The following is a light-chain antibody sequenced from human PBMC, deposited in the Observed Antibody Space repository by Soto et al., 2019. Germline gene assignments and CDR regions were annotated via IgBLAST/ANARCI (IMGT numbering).Light chain of an antibody. J-gene: IGKJ1*01. CDR3: QRYGG. V-gene: IGKV3-20*01. Sequence: EIVLTHSPGTLSLSPGEIATLSCRASQSVSSSHLAWYQQKPGQAPRLLIYSASSRATGIPDRFSGSGSGTDFTLTISRLEPEDFAVYYCQRYGGFGQGTKVDIK. CDR1: QSVSSSH. CDR2: SAS.